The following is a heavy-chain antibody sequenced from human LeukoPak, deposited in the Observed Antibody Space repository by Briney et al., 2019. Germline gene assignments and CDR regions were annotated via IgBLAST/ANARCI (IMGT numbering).Heavy chain of an antibody. Sequence: PGGSLRLSCAASGFTFSSSWMGWARQAPGKGLEWVANIKEDGSWKHYAVSVQGRFTISRDNAKNSLYLQMNSLRVDDTAVYYCARGSTLYYDILTGYYTPGPFDIWGQGTMFTVSS. D-gene: IGHD3-9*01. V-gene: IGHV3-7*03. CDR1: GFTFSSSW. CDR3: ARGSTLYYDILTGYYTPGPFDI. J-gene: IGHJ3*02. CDR2: IKEDGSWK.